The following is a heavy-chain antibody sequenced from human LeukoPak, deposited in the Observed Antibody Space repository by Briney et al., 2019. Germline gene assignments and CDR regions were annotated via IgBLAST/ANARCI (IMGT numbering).Heavy chain of an antibody. J-gene: IGHJ4*02. V-gene: IGHV3-15*01. D-gene: IGHD6-19*01. CDR3: VTGIAVAAY. CDR2: IKSKSDGGTT. CDR1: GFTFRNAW. Sequence: DSLRLFCCASGFTFRNAWLRWLRPAPGKGLAWVGRIKSKSDGGTTYYTTPVKGRFIISRDDSRNTLFLQMNSLKSEDTAVYYCVTGIAVAAYWGQGTLVTVSS.